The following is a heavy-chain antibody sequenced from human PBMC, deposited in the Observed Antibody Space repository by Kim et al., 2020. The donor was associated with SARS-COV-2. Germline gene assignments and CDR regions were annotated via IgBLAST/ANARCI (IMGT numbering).Heavy chain of an antibody. Sequence: GRFTISRDNSKNTLYLQMTGLRAEDTAVYYCARNYYFNSGSSYYYGMDAWGQGTTVTVSS. J-gene: IGHJ6*02. CDR3: ARNYYFNSGSSYYYGMDA. V-gene: IGHV3-23*01. D-gene: IGHD3-10*01.